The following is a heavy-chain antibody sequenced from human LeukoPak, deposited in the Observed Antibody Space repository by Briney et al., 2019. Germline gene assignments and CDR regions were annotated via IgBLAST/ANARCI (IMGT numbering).Heavy chain of an antibody. CDR1: GGSFSGYY. CDR2: ITHSGST. CDR3: ARHLPHHNCSGDCYSWHYYYGMDV. V-gene: IGHV4-34*01. J-gene: IGHJ6*02. Sequence: TSETLSLTSAVYGGSFSGYYWSWIRQPPGKGLEWIGEITHSGSTNYNPSLKSRVTISVDTSKNQFSLKLSSVTAADTAVYYCARHLPHHNCSGDCYSWHYYYGMDVWGQGTAVTVSS. D-gene: IGHD2-21*02.